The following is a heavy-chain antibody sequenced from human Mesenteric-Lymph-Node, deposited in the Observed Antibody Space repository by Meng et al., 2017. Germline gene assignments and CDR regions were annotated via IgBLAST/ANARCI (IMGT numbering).Heavy chain of an antibody. J-gene: IGHJ4*02. CDR1: GFTLSSSW. CDR2: IKQDGSEE. V-gene: IGHV3-7*01. D-gene: IGHD7-27*01. Sequence: GGSLRLSCAASGFTLSSSWMSWVRQAPGKGLEWVANIKQDGSEENYVDSVKGRFTISRDNAKNSLYLQMNNLRAEDTAVYYCARDRAWGSFDFWGQGTLVTVSS. CDR3: ARDRAWGSFDF.